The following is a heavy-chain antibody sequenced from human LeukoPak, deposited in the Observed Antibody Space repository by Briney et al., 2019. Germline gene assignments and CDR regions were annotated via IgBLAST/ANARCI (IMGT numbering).Heavy chain of an antibody. CDR1: GDSISSYY. Sequence: SETLSLTCTVSGDSISSYYWSWIRQPPGKGLEWIGYIYYSGSTYYNPSLKSRVTISVDTSKNQFSPRLSSVTAADTAVYFCARASYGDDAFEIWGQGTMVTVSS. CDR3: ARASYGDDAFEI. J-gene: IGHJ3*02. D-gene: IGHD4-17*01. CDR2: IYYSGST. V-gene: IGHV4-59*12.